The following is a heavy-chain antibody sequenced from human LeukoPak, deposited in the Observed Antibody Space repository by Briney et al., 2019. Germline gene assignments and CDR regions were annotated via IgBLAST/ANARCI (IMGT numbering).Heavy chain of an antibody. J-gene: IGHJ5*02. Sequence: GGSLRLSCVVSGFTVSSNYMTWVRQAPGKGLEWVSAIHGAGDTHHANSVKDRFSTSRDNSKNTVYLQMNSLRAEDTAVYYWARGFLVGNNAAWGQGTLVTISS. V-gene: IGHV3-66*01. D-gene: IGHD1-26*01. CDR2: IHGAGDT. CDR1: GFTVSSNY. CDR3: ARGFLVGNNAA.